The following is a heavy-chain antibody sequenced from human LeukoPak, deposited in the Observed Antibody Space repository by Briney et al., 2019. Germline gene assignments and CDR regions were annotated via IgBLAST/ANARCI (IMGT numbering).Heavy chain of an antibody. V-gene: IGHV4-39*07. J-gene: IGHJ5*02. CDR2: IYYGGTT. CDR3: AKGYTNGVNQEVWLDP. Sequence: SETLSLTCTVSGGSISSRSYSWGWIRQPPGKGLEWIGTIYYGGTTSYNSSLKRRVTVSEDTSMNHVSPRLTSVTAADTAVYYCAKGYTNGVNQEVWLDPWGQGILVTVSS. D-gene: IGHD2-8*01. CDR1: GGSISSRSYS.